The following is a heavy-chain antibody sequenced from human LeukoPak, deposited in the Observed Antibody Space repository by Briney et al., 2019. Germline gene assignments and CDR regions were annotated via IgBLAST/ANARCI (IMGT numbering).Heavy chain of an antibody. CDR3: AKGWSYFDY. D-gene: IGHD2-8*01. V-gene: IGHV3-23*01. Sequence: GGSLRLSCAASGFNFANHAMSWVRQTPGKGLEWVSAISGGGDITYYADSVTGRFTISRDNSKDTLFLQMHSLRPGDTAVYYCAKGWSYFDYWGQGTPVTVSS. CDR2: ISGGGDIT. CDR1: GFNFANHA. J-gene: IGHJ4*02.